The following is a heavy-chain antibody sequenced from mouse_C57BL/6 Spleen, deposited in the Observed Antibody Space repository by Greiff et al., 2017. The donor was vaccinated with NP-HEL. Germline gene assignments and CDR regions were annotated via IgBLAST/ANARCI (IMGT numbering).Heavy chain of an antibody. D-gene: IGHD1-1*01. J-gene: IGHJ2*01. Sequence: EVKLVESGGDLVKPGGSLKLSCAASGFTFSSYGMSWVRQTPDKRLEWVATISSGGSYTYYPDSVQGRFPISRDNAKNTLYLQMSSLKSEDTAMYYCARPDYGSSYEYFDYWGQGTTLTVSS. CDR2: ISSGGSYT. V-gene: IGHV5-6*01. CDR3: ARPDYGSSYEYFDY. CDR1: GFTFSSYG.